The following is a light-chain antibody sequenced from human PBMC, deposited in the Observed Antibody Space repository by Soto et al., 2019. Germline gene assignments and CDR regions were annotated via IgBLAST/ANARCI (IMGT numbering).Light chain of an antibody. CDR1: QSVASY. V-gene: IGKV3-11*01. J-gene: IGKJ2*01. CDR2: DAF. Sequence: EIVLTQSPAFLSLSPGERVTLSCRASQSVASYLAWYQHKPCQTPRLLIYDAFNRASGIPDRFRGSGSGTDFSLTISSLEPEDSAVYYWQQRRDWPADFTFGQGTK. CDR3: QQRRDWPADFT.